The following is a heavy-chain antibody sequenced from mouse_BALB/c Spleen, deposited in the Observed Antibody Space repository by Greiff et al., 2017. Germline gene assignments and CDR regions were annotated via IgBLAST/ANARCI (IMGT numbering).Heavy chain of an antibody. D-gene: IGHD2-1*01. J-gene: IGHJ2*01. Sequence: QVQLQQSGAELVKPGASVKMSCKASGYTFTSYWMHWVKQRPGQGLEWIGTIDPSDSYTSYNQKFKGKATLTVDTSSSTAYMQLSSLTSEDSAVYYCTRGGYGNLFDYWGQGTTLTVSA. CDR3: TRGGYGNLFDY. CDR2: IDPSDSYT. V-gene: IGHV1S127*01. CDR1: GYTFTSYW.